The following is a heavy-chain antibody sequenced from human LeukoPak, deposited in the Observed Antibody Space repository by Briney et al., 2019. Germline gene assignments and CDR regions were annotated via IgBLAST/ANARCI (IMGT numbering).Heavy chain of an antibody. CDR1: GGTFSSYS. D-gene: IGHD2-15*01. V-gene: IGHV1-69*05. J-gene: IGHJ6*03. CDR2: IMPLFNTA. Sequence: SVKVSCKASGGTFSSYSITWVRQAPGQGLEWMGGIMPLFNTANYAQQFQGRVTITTDESTSTAYMELSSLRFEDTALYYCAREGSGGLGYYYYYMDVWGKGTTVTVSS. CDR3: AREGSGGLGYYYYYMDV.